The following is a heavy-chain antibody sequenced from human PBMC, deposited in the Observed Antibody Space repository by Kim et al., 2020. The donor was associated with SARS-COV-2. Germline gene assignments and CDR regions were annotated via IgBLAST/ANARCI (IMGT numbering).Heavy chain of an antibody. V-gene: IGHV3-74*01. CDR1: GFTFSIYW. J-gene: IGHJ4*01. CDR2: INSDGSST. Sequence: GGSLRLSCVASGFTFSIYWMHWVRQAPGKGLVWVSRINSDGSSTTYADSVKGRFTISKDNSKNVVYLQMNSMTDEDTAEYYGVRDGGSYDCWGQGTLVTVSS. CDR3: VRDGGSYDC. D-gene: IGHD3-16*01.